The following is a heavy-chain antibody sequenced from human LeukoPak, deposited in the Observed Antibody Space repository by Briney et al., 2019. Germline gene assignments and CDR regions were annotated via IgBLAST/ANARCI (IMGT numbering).Heavy chain of an antibody. CDR3: AREWWGPEY. V-gene: IGHV3-7*01. CDR1: GFTFNTYW. D-gene: IGHD2-15*01. CDR2: INQDGSEQ. J-gene: IGHJ4*02. Sequence: GGSLRLSCAASGFTFNTYWMTWVRQAPGKGLEWVANINQDGSEQNYMDSVKGRLIISRDNAENTVYLQMSSPRAEDTAVYYCAREWWGPEYWGQGTLVTVSS.